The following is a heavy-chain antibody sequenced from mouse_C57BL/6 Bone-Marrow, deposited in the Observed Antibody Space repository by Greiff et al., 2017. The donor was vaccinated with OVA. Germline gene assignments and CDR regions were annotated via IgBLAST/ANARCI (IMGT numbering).Heavy chain of an antibody. CDR3: ARFPHYYGSSPWFAY. J-gene: IGHJ3*01. V-gene: IGHV3-1*01. CDR2: NSYSGRP. CDR1: GYSITSGYD. D-gene: IGHD1-1*01. Sequence: DVKLVESGPGMVKPSQSLSLTCTVTGYSITSGYDWYWNRHNPENQLEWMGFNSYSGRPNYNPYLKSRISITHDKYTNHFFLKLNTVTTEDTSTYYCARFPHYYGSSPWFAYWGQGTLVTVSA.